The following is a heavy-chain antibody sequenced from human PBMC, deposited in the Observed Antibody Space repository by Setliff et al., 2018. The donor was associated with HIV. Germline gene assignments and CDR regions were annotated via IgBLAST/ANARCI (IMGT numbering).Heavy chain of an antibody. CDR3: ARGRYSSGLTEY. CDR2: MNPKSGNS. V-gene: IGHV1-8*02. D-gene: IGHD6-19*01. J-gene: IGHJ4*02. CDR1: GYTFSNYD. Sequence: ASVKVSCKASGYTFSNYDINWVRQATGQGLEWMGWMNPKSGNSGHAQKFQGRITMTRNTSITTAYMELISLKSEDTAVYYCARGRYSSGLTEYWGQGTLVTVSS.